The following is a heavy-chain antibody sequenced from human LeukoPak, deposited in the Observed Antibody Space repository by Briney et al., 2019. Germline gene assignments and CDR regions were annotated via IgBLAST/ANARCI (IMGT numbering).Heavy chain of an antibody. CDR3: ASLARRGVIPDF. Sequence: ASVKVSCKASGYTFTSYGISWVRQAPGQGLEWMGWISAYNGNINYAQKLQGRVTMTTDTSTSTAYMELSSLRSEDTAVYYCASLARRGVIPDFWGQGTLVTVSS. D-gene: IGHD3-10*01. V-gene: IGHV1-18*01. CDR1: GYTFTSYG. J-gene: IGHJ4*02. CDR2: ISAYNGNI.